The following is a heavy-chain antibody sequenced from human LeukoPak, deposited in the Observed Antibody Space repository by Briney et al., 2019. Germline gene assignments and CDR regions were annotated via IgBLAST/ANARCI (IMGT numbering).Heavy chain of an antibody. V-gene: IGHV3-23*01. J-gene: IGHJ4*02. CDR2: ISGSGGST. D-gene: IGHD5-18*01. CDR3: AKDGPRIGRGYSYGYYFDY. Sequence: PGGSLRLSCAASGFTFSSYAMSWVRQAPGXXXXWVSAISGSGGSTYYADSVKGRFTISRDNSKNTLYLQMNSLRAEDTAVYYCAKDGPRIGRGYSYGYYFDYWGQGTLVTVSS. CDR1: GFTFSSYA.